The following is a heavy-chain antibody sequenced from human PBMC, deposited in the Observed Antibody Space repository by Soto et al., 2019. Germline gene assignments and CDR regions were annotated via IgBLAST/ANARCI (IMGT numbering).Heavy chain of an antibody. CDR3: ARRKYSGTFWSLDY. Sequence: PWETLSLTCTVSGDSISSSTYYWTWIRQPPGKGLEWIGNIFYSGITHYNPSLRSRLILSVDTSKNQFSLNLSSVTAADTAVYYCARRKYSGTFWSLDYWGQGIMVTVSS. CDR1: GDSISSSTYY. V-gene: IGHV4-39*01. D-gene: IGHD1-26*01. J-gene: IGHJ4*02. CDR2: IFYSGIT.